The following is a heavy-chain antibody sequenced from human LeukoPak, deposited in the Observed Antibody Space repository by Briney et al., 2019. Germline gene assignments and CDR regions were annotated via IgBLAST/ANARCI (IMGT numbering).Heavy chain of an antibody. Sequence: GGSLRLSCTASGFTFSSYWMSWVRQAPGKGLEWVAKIDQYGSEEYYADSVKGRFIISRDNAKNSVFLQMSSLGADDTAVYYCARRREYQVLFNYNYNRAVGGKGTTATAS. D-gene: IGHD6-6*01. J-gene: IGHJ6*03. CDR2: IDQYGSEE. CDR1: GFTFSSYW. CDR3: ARRREYQVLFNYNYNRAV. V-gene: IGHV3-7*01.